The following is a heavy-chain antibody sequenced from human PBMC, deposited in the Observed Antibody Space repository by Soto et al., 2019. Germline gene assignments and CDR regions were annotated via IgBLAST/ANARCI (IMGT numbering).Heavy chain of an antibody. CDR2: ISHSGST. D-gene: IGHD6-19*01. Sequence: QVQLQESGPGLVKPSGTLSLTCAVSGGSISSSNWWSWVRQPPGKGLEWIGEISHSGSTNYNPSLKSRVPISVDKSKNQLSLKLSSGTAADTAVYYCARVYSRGWYVPRSSSPYYYGIYVWGQGSTVTVSS. CDR1: GGSISSSNW. CDR3: ARVYSRGWYVPRSSSPYYYGIYV. J-gene: IGHJ6*02. V-gene: IGHV4-4*02.